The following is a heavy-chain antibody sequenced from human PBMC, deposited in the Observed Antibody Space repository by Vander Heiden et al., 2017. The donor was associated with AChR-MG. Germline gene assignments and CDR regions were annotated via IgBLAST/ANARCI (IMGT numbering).Heavy chain of an antibody. CDR1: GFTFSSYG. D-gene: IGHD3-9*01. Sequence: QVQLVESGGGVVQPGRSLRLSCAASGFTFSSYGMHWVRQAPGKGLEWVAVIWYDGSNKYYADSVKGRFTISRDNSKNTLYLQMNSLRAEDTAVYYCARVMYDILTGYYTGDDAFDIWGQGTMVTVSS. J-gene: IGHJ3*02. CDR3: ARVMYDILTGYYTGDDAFDI. V-gene: IGHV3-33*01. CDR2: IWYDGSNK.